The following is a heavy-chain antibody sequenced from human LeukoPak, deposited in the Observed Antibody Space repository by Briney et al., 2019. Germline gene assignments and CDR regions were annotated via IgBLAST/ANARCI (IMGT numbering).Heavy chain of an antibody. J-gene: IGHJ4*02. CDR1: GFTFSSYS. CDR2: ISSSSSYI. Sequence: TGGSLRLSCAASGFTFSSYSMNWVRQAPGKGLEWVSSISSSSSYIYYADSVKGRFTISRDNAKNSLYLQMNSLRAEDTAVYYCATRFRLDGYWGQGTLVTVSS. V-gene: IGHV3-21*01. CDR3: ATRFRLDGY. D-gene: IGHD5-24*01.